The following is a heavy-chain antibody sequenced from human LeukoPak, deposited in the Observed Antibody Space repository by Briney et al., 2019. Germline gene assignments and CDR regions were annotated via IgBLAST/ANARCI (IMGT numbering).Heavy chain of an antibody. V-gene: IGHV1-2*06. J-gene: IGHJ3*02. D-gene: IGHD2-21*01. CDR1: GYIFTAYH. CDR2: IIPNSGAT. CDR3: ARGISGGFDI. Sequence: ASVKVSCKPSGYIFTAYHLHWVRQAPGQGPEWMGRIIPNSGATNYAQNFQGRVTMTRDTSISTAYMELSRLSPDATAVYYCARGISGGFDIWGQGTKVTVSS.